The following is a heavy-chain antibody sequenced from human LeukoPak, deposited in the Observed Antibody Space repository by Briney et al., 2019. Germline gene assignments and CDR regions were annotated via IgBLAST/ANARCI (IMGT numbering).Heavy chain of an antibody. D-gene: IGHD2-2*01. CDR2: ISSSSSTI. CDR1: GFTFSSYS. J-gene: IGHJ5*02. V-gene: IGHV3-48*04. Sequence: PGGSLRLSCAASGFTFSSYSMNWVRQAPGKGLEWVSYISSSSSTIYYADSVKGRFTISRDNAKNSLYLQMNSLRAEDTAVYYCARELQVPAARSGNWFDPWGQGTLVTVSS. CDR3: ARELQVPAARSGNWFDP.